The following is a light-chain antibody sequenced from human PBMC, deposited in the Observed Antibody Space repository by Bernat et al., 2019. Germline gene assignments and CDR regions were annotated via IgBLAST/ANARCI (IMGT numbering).Light chain of an antibody. Sequence: DIQMTQSPSSVSASVGDRVTITCRASQGISSWLVWYQQKPGKAPKLLIYAASTLQSGIPSRFSGSGVGTDFTLTIRSLQPEDFATYYFQQSNSFPLTFGGGTKVEIK. J-gene: IGKJ4*01. CDR1: QGISSW. CDR2: AAS. V-gene: IGKV1D-12*01. CDR3: QQSNSFPLT.